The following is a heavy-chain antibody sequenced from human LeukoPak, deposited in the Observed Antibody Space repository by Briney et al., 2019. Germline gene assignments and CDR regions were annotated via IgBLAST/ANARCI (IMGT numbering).Heavy chain of an antibody. Sequence: GASVKVSCKPSGYTFSDYYLYWVRQAPGQGLEWMGWINPNSGGTNYAQKFQGRVTLTRDTSINTVYMELSRLTSDDTAVYFCARPGYCGGGSCSDWFDSWGQGTLVTVSS. CDR2: INPNSGGT. V-gene: IGHV1-2*02. CDR3: ARPGYCGGGSCSDWFDS. J-gene: IGHJ5*01. CDR1: GYTFSDYY. D-gene: IGHD2-15*01.